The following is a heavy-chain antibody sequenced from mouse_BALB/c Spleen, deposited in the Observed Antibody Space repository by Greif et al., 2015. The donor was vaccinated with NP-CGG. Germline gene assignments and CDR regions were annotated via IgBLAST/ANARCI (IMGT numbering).Heavy chain of an antibody. CDR2: IDPANGNT. CDR3: ARWDWYFDV. Sequence: VQLQQSGAELVKPGASVKLSCTASSFNIKDTYMHWVKQRPEQGLEWIGRIDPANGNTKYDPKFQGEATITADTSSNTAYLQLSSLTSEDTAVYYCARWDWYFDVWGAGTTVTVSS. J-gene: IGHJ1*01. V-gene: IGHV14-3*02. CDR1: SFNIKDTY.